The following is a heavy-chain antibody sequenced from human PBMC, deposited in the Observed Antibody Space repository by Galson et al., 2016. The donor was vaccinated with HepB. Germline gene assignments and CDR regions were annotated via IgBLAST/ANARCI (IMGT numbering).Heavy chain of an antibody. CDR2: TSDQARSYTT. Sequence: SLRLSCAASGFTFTDYYMDWVRQAPGKGLEWIGRTSDQARSYTTEYAASVKGRFTISRDNSKKSMYLQMNSLKTEDTAVYYCAKSGVNTLGAFDVWGQGTMLTVSS. CDR1: GFTFTDYY. CDR3: AKSGVNTLGAFDV. J-gene: IGHJ3*01. D-gene: IGHD4/OR15-4a*01. V-gene: IGHV3-72*01.